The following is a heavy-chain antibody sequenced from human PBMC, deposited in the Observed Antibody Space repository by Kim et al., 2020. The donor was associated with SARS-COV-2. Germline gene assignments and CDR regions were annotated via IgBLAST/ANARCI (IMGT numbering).Heavy chain of an antibody. V-gene: IGHV4-30-4*01. J-gene: IGHJ6*01. CDR3: ARAGAGWLAFVNYYPG. CDR1: GGSISSADQY. D-gene: IGHD5-18*01. CDR2: ISNSGST. Sequence: SETLSLTCTVSGGSISSADQYWSWIRQPPGKGLEWIGYISNSGSTAYNPSLKSRVTISVDKFNNQFSLRLTFVTAADTAVYSCARAGAGWLAFVNYYPG.